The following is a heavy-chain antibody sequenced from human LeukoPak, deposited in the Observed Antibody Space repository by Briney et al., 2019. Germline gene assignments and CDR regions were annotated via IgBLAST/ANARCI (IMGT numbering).Heavy chain of an antibody. J-gene: IGHJ3*02. CDR2: ISSSDGGT. Sequence: PGGSLRLSCAGSGFTFSSYAMAWVRQTPEKGLEWVAIISSSDGGTYYIDSVKGRFTISRDNSKNMLNLQMNSLRAEDTAVYYCAKDPVNWGQDSGTFDIWGQGTMVTVSS. V-gene: IGHV3-23*01. CDR3: AKDPVNWGQDSGTFDI. D-gene: IGHD3-16*01. CDR1: GFTFSSYA.